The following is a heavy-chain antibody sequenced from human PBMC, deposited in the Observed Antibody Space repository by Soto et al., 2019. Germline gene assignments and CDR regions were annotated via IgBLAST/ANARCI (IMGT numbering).Heavy chain of an antibody. D-gene: IGHD2-15*01. Sequence: QVQLQESGPGRVTPSQTLSLTCTVSGGSISSGGYDWSWIRQHPGKGLEWIGYIYYSGSTYYNPSLKSRVTISVDTSKNQFSLKLSSVTAADTAVYDCERGCSGGSCYSGFDYWGQGTLVTVSS. CDR1: GGSISSGGYD. CDR3: ERGCSGGSCYSGFDY. CDR2: IYYSGST. V-gene: IGHV4-31*03. J-gene: IGHJ4*02.